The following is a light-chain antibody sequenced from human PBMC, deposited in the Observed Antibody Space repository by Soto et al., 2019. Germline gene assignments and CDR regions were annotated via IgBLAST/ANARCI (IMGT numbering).Light chain of an antibody. CDR1: SSNVGNFNV. V-gene: IGLV2-23*02. J-gene: IGLJ1*01. CDR3: CSYAGSGTNV. CDR2: DVS. Sequence: QSALAQPASVSGSPGQSITISCTGTSSNVGNFNVVSWYQQHPGKAPKVIIYDVSERPSGVSHRFSGSKSGNTASLTISGLQAEDEADYYCCSYAGSGTNVFGTGTKDTVL.